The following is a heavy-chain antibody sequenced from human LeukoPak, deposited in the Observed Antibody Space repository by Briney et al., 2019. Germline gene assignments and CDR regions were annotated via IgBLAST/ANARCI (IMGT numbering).Heavy chain of an antibody. CDR3: ARGIGSSLIGMDV. D-gene: IGHD6-13*01. Sequence: ASVKVSCKASGYTFTTYTINWVRQAPGQGLEWMGWIHTNTGNPTYAQGFTGRFVFSLDTSVSTAYLQISSLKAEDTAVYSCARGIGSSLIGMDVWGRGTTVTVSS. CDR2: IHTNTGNP. V-gene: IGHV7-4-1*02. J-gene: IGHJ6*02. CDR1: GYTFTTYT.